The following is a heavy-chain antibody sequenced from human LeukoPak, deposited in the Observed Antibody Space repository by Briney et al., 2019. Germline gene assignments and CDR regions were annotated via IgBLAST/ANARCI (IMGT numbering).Heavy chain of an antibody. J-gene: IGHJ4*02. Sequence: QPGASLRLSCAASGFTFSSNAMSWVRQAPGKGLEWVSGISGSGVSTYCADSVKGRFTISRDNSKNTLYLQMNSLRAEDTAVYYCAKDRANFGYWGQGTLVTVSS. V-gene: IGHV3-23*01. CDR2: ISGSGVST. CDR1: GFTFSSNA. CDR3: AKDRANFGY.